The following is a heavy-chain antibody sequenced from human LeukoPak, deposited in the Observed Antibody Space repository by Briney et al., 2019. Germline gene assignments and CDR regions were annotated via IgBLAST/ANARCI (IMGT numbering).Heavy chain of an antibody. CDR1: GFTFSSYS. CDR2: ISWDGGST. V-gene: IGHV3-21*01. J-gene: IGHJ6*03. CDR3: ARDYYDSSGYYPLDYYYYYMDV. D-gene: IGHD3-22*01. Sequence: PGGSLRLSCAASGFTFSSYSMNWVRQAPGKGLEWVSLISWDGGSTYYADSVKGRFTISRDNAKNSLYLQMNSLRAEDTAVYYCARDYYDSSGYYPLDYYYYYMDVWGKGTTVTVSS.